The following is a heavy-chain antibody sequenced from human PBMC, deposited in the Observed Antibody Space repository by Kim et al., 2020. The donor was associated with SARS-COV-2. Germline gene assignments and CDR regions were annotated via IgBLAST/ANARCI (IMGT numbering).Heavy chain of an antibody. V-gene: IGHV1-18*01. CDR3: ARVEGGGSSPFDP. J-gene: IGHJ5*02. Sequence: YAQKLQGRVTMTTDTSTSTAYMELRSLRSDDTAVYYCARVEGGGSSPFDPWGQGTLVTVSS. D-gene: IGHD2-15*01.